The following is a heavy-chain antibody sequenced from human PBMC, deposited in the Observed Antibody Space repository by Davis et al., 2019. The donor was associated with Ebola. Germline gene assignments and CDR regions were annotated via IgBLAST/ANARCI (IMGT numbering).Heavy chain of an antibody. CDR2: INPNSGGT. J-gene: IGHJ6*02. CDR3: ATSSGYYYDYYYYGMDV. CDR1: GYTFTGYY. V-gene: IGHV1-2*04. Sequence: AASVKVSCKASGYTFTGYYMHWVRQAPGQGLEWMGWINPNSGGTNYAQKFQGWVIMTRDTSISTAYMELSRLRSDDTAVYYCATSSGYYYDYYYYGMDVWGQGTTVTVSS. D-gene: IGHD3-22*01.